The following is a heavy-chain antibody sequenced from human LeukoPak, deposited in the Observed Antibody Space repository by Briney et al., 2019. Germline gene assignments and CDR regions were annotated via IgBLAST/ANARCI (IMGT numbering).Heavy chain of an antibody. Sequence: KSSETLSLTCTVSGGSISSYYWSWIRQPPGKGLEWIGTIYNSGSTYYNASLESRVTISVDTSKNQSSLKLSSVTAADTAVYYCARAYSSSWYFNWFDPWGQGTLVTVSS. J-gene: IGHJ5*02. D-gene: IGHD6-13*01. CDR2: IYNSGST. V-gene: IGHV4-59*04. CDR1: GGSISSYY. CDR3: ARAYSSSWYFNWFDP.